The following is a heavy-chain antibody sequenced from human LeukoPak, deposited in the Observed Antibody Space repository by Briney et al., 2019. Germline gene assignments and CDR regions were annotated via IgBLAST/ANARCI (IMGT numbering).Heavy chain of an antibody. J-gene: IGHJ4*02. Sequence: PGGSLRLSCAASGLTFSSYGMHWVPQAPGKGLEWVAVIWYDGSNKYYADSVKGRFTISRDNSKNTLYLQMNSLRAEDTAVYYCARDHRGTFDYWGQGTLVTVSS. CDR1: GLTFSSYG. CDR2: IWYDGSNK. V-gene: IGHV3-33*01. CDR3: ARDHRGTFDY.